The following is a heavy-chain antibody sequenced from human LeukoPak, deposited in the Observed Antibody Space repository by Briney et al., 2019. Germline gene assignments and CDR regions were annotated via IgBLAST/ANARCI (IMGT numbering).Heavy chain of an antibody. V-gene: IGHV3-30*18. D-gene: IGHD3-10*01. J-gene: IGHJ5*02. CDR2: TSYEGGTQ. Sequence: PGMSLRLSCAASGVTLSPYGMHWVRQAPGKGLEWVAVTSYEGGTQHYADSVKGRFIISRDNPRNTLYLQMNILRTEDTAVYYCAKEGTPQVSTWYDLWSQGTQVIVSS. CDR3: AKEGTPQVSTWYDL. CDR1: GVTLSPYG.